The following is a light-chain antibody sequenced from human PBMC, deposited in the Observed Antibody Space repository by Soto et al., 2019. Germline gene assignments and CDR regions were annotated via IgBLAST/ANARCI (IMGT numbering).Light chain of an antibody. CDR3: QQYDGYSRA. CDR2: RAS. V-gene: IGKV1-5*03. J-gene: IGKJ1*01. Sequence: DIQMTQSPSTLSASVGDRVTITCRASQSIGNWLAWYQQKPGKAPKLLIYRASNLEGGVPSRFSGSGSGTEFTLTISSLQPDDFATYYCQQYDGYSRAFGQGTKVDIK. CDR1: QSIGNW.